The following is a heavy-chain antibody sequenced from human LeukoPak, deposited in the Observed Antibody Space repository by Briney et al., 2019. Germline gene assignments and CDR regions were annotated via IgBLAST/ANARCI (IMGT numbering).Heavy chain of an antibody. CDR2: IYHSGST. V-gene: IGHV4-34*01. Sequence: SETLSLTCAVYGGSFSGYYWSWIRQPPGKGLEWIGEIYHSGSTNYNPSLKSRVTISVDKSKNQFSLKLSSVTAADTAVYYCARDGICSGGSCYSSRFDPWGQGTLVTVSS. CDR1: GGSFSGYY. D-gene: IGHD2-15*01. J-gene: IGHJ5*02. CDR3: ARDGICSGGSCYSSRFDP.